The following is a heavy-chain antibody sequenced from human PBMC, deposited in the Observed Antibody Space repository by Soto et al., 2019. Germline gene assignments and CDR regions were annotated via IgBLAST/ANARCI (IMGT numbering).Heavy chain of an antibody. CDR3: AKPLPPGGLASPFDL. Sequence: GGSLRLSCAASGFTFSSYGMHWVRQAPGKGLEWVAVISYDGSNKYYADSVKGRFTISRDNSKNTLYLQMNSLRAEDTAVYYCAKPLPPGGLASPFDLWGRGTLVTVSS. CDR1: GFTFSSYG. D-gene: IGHD3-16*01. J-gene: IGHJ2*01. V-gene: IGHV3-30*18. CDR2: ISYDGSNK.